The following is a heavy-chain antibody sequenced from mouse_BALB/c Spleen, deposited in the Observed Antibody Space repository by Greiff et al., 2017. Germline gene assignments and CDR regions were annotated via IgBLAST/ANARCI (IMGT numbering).Heavy chain of an antibody. D-gene: IGHD1-1*01. J-gene: IGHJ1*01. CDR2: ILPGSGST. Sequence: VQLQESGAELMKPGASVKISCKATGYTFSSYWIEWVKQRPGHGLEWIGEILPGSGSTNYNEKFKGKATFTADTSSNTAYMQLSSLTSEDSAVYYCARRDLLLPYWYFDVWGAGTTVTVSS. V-gene: IGHV1-9*01. CDR1: GYTFSSYW. CDR3: ARRDLLLPYWYFDV.